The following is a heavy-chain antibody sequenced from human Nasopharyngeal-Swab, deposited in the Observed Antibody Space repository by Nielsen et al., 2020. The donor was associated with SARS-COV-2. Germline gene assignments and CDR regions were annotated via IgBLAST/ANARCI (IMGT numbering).Heavy chain of an antibody. V-gene: IGHV3-48*01. D-gene: IGHD2-15*01. CDR3: ARDVGHIVVVVATDLGAFDI. CDR2: ISSSSSTI. J-gene: IGHJ3*02. Sequence: GESLKISCAASGFTFSSYAMSWVRQAPGKGLEWVSYISSSSSTIYYADSVKGRFTISRDNAKNSLYLQMNSLRAEDTAVYYCARDVGHIVVVVATDLGAFDIWGQGTMVTVSS. CDR1: GFTFSSYA.